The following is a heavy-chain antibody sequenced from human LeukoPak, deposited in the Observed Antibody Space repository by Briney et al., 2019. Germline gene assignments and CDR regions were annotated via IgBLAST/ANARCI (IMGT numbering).Heavy chain of an antibody. J-gene: IGHJ4*02. CDR3: TGGSGWYSPDY. Sequence: KPGGSLRLSCAASGFTFSNAWMSWVRQAPGKGLEWVGRIKSKTDGGTTDYAAPVKGRFTISRDDSKNTLYLQMNSLKTEDTAVYYCTGGSGWYSPDYWGQGTLVTVSS. V-gene: IGHV3-15*01. CDR1: GFTFSNAW. CDR2: IKSKTDGGTT. D-gene: IGHD6-19*01.